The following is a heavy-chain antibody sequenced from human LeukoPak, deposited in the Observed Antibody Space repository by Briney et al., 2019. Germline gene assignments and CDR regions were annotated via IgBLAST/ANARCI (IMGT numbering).Heavy chain of an antibody. Sequence: GGSLRLSCAASGFTFSSHWMSWVRQAPGKGLEWVANIKKDGSEKYYVDAVKGRFTISRDNAKTSLYLQMNSLRAEDTAVYYCARDGIIAQKGRSPNNYYYMDVWGKGTTVTVSS. CDR3: ARDGIIAQKGRSPNNYYYMDV. D-gene: IGHD1-26*01. J-gene: IGHJ6*03. CDR2: IKKDGSEK. V-gene: IGHV3-7*01. CDR1: GFTFSSHW.